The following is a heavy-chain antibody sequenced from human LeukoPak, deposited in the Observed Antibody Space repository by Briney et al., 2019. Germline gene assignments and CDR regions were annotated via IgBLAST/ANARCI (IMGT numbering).Heavy chain of an antibody. D-gene: IGHD6-19*01. CDR2: VHYDGRT. Sequence: SETLSLTCTVSGGPISGSVTWGWVRQPPGKGLEWIGNVHYDGRTAPNPSLKSRVTVSLDTSTNQFSLKLNSVTATDTALYYCARVATAAGLDLWGRGILVTISS. V-gene: IGHV4-39*07. CDR3: ARVATAAGLDL. CDR1: GGPISGSVT. J-gene: IGHJ5*02.